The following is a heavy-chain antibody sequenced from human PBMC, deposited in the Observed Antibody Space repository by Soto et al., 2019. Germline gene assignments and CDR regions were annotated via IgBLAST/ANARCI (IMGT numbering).Heavy chain of an antibody. Sequence: QVQLQESGPGLVKPSQTLSLTCTVSGGSISSGGYYWSWIRQHPGKGLEWIGYIYYSGSTYYNPSLKSRVTIAVDTSKNQSALKLSSVTAADTAVYYCARTGERWILGYYSDYWGQGTLVTVSS. J-gene: IGHJ4*02. CDR1: GGSISSGGYY. D-gene: IGHD2-2*03. V-gene: IGHV4-31*03. CDR2: IYYSGST. CDR3: ARTGERWILGYYSDY.